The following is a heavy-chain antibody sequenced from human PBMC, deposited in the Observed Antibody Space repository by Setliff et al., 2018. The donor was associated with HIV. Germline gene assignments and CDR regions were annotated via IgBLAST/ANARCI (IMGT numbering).Heavy chain of an antibody. CDR2: IIPMFGTT. Sequence: SVKVSCKVSGGSFSSFAISWVRQAPGHGLEWMGGIIPMFGTTNYAQKLQGRVTPSADESTSTAYMQLSSLTSEDTAVYYCARGRWLQSFDYWGQGTLVTVSS. CDR3: ARGRWLQSFDY. V-gene: IGHV1-69*13. D-gene: IGHD5-12*01. J-gene: IGHJ4*02. CDR1: GGSFSSFA.